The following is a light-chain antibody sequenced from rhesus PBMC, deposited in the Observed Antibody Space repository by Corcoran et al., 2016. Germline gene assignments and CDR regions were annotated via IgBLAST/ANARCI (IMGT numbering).Light chain of an antibody. CDR2: GAS. V-gene: IGKV3-24*04. J-gene: IGKJ3*01. CDR3: QQSSNLFT. CDR1: QSIGNF. Sequence: ETVVTQSPATLSLSPGERATLSCRASQSIGNFLAWFQQKPGQAPRLLIYGASRRATGIPDRFSGSGSGTDFSLTISSLEPEDVGVYYCQQSSNLFTFGPGTKLDIK.